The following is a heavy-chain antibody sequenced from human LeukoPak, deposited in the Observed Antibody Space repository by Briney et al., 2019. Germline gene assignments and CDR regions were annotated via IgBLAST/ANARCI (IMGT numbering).Heavy chain of an antibody. D-gene: IGHD3-3*01. J-gene: IGHJ3*02. CDR2: IKQDGSEK. CDR1: GFTFSTYW. V-gene: IGHV3-7*01. CDR3: ASPEWLPDSFDI. Sequence: PGGSLRLSCAASGFTFSTYWMGWVRQAPGKGLEWVANIKQDGSEKYYVDSVKGRFTISRDNAKNSVYLQMNSLRAEDTAVYYCASPEWLPDSFDIWGQGTMVTVSS.